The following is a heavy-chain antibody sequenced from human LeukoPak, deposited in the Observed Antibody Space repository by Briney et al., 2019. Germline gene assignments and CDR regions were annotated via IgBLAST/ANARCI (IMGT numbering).Heavy chain of an antibody. D-gene: IGHD2-15*01. J-gene: IGHJ3*02. CDR2: VYYGGTT. Sequence: PSETLSLTCTDPGGSVSSYYWRWVRQTPGQGLEWIGYVYYGGTTSYSPSLKSRVTMSIDRSKNEFSLTLFSVTAADTANYYCARDCTGGSCYPPSDGFDIWGEGTKVTVSS. V-gene: IGHV4-59*02. CDR1: GGSVSSYY. CDR3: ARDCTGGSCYPPSDGFDI.